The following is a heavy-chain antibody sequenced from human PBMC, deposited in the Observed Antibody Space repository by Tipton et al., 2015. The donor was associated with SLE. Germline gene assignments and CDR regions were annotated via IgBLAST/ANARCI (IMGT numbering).Heavy chain of an antibody. Sequence: LRLSCAVYGGSFSGYYWSWIRQPPGKGLEWIGEINHSGSTNYNPSLKSRVTISVDTSKNQFSLKLSSVTAADTAVYYCARCGGARDYWGQGTLATVSS. CDR2: INHSGST. J-gene: IGHJ4*02. V-gene: IGHV4-34*01. CDR1: GGSFSGYY. CDR3: ARCGGARDY. D-gene: IGHD3-16*01.